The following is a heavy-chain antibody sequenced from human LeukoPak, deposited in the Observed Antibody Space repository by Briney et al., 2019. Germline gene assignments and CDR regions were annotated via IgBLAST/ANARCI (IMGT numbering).Heavy chain of an antibody. CDR3: ANSPAYYYDSSGYYSN. D-gene: IGHD3-22*01. CDR2: INPNSGGT. J-gene: IGHJ4*02. Sequence: ASVKVSCKASGYTFTGYYMHWVRQAPGQGLEWMGWINPNSGGTNYAQKFQGRVTMTRDTSISTAYMELSRLRSDNTAVYYCANSPAYYYDSSGYYSNWGQGTLVTVSS. V-gene: IGHV1-2*02. CDR1: GYTFTGYY.